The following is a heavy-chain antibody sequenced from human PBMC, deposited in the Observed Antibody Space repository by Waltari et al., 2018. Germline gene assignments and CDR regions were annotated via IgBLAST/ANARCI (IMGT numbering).Heavy chain of an antibody. J-gene: IGHJ4*02. Sequence: QVQLQQWGAGLLKPSETLSLTCAVYGGSFSGYYWSWIRQPPGKGLEWIGEIKHSGSTNYNPSLKSRVTISVDTSKNQFSLKLSSVTAADTAVYYCARSPGVPFDYWGQGTLVTVSS. CDR1: GGSFSGYY. D-gene: IGHD3-10*01. V-gene: IGHV4-34*01. CDR2: IKHSGST. CDR3: ARSPGVPFDY.